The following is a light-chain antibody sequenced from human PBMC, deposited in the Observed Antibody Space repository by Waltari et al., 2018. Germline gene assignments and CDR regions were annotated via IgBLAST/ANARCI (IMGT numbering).Light chain of an antibody. CDR3: GSYTTSSTFV. CDR1: SSDVGAYNY. Sequence: QSALTQPASVSGSPGQSITISCTGTSSDVGAYNYVSWYQHPPGKAPKLMIYDVNKWPSGVAHRFSGSKSGNTASLTISGLQAEDEADYYCGSYTTSSTFVFGGGTKLTVL. V-gene: IGLV2-14*03. CDR2: DVN. J-gene: IGLJ2*01.